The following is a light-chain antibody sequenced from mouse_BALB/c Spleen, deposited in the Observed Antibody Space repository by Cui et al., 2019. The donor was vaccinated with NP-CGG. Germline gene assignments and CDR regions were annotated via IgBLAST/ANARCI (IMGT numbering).Light chain of an antibody. CDR3: ALWYSNHWV. V-gene: IGLV1*01. CDR1: TGAVTTSNY. J-gene: IGLJ1*01. Sequence: QAVVTQESALTTSPGETVTLTCRSSTGAVTTSNYANWVQEKPDHLFTGLRGVTNNQAPGVPARFSGSLSVDKTSLTISGAQTEDEAIYFCALWYSNHWVFGGGTKLTVL. CDR2: VTN.